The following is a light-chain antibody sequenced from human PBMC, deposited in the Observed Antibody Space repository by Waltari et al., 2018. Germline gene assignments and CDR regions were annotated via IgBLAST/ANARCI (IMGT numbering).Light chain of an antibody. CDR3: SSHSRTITLI. Sequence: QSALTQPASVSGSLGQSITISCSGTSSDIGGYSYVTWYRHTPGKVPTLILYDINERPSEVSARVSGSRSGNTATLTISGLQAEDEAHYFCSSHSRTITLIFGGGTKLTVL. CDR1: SSDIGGYSY. J-gene: IGLJ2*01. V-gene: IGLV2-14*03. CDR2: DIN.